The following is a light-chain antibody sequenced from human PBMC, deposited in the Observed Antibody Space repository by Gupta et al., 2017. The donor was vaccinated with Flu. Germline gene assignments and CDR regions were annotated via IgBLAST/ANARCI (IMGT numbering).Light chain of an antibody. CDR2: DVT. J-gene: IGLJ1*01. V-gene: IGLV2-14*01. Sequence: SALPQPAPVPGSPGPSITISCSGTSSDVGGSDFVSWYQQHPDKAPKLIIFDVTNRPSGVSSRFSGSKSGNTASLTISGLQAEDETDYYCSSYTSGSTVYVFGTGTKVTVL. CDR3: SSYTSGSTVYV. CDR1: SSDVGGSDF.